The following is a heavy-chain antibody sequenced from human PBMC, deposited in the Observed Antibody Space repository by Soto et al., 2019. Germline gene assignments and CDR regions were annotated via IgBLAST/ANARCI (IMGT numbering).Heavy chain of an antibody. Sequence: SETLSLTCTVSGDSVVSCAVYWTWIRQPPGKGLEWIGYMYYTGRTTYNPSLKSRVTISMDASKNQFALNLTSVTAADTAMYYCARDTMAFGFDYWGQGALVTVSS. CDR3: ARDTMAFGFDY. J-gene: IGHJ4*02. D-gene: IGHD3-10*01. CDR1: GDSVVSCAVY. CDR2: MYYTGRT. V-gene: IGHV4-61*08.